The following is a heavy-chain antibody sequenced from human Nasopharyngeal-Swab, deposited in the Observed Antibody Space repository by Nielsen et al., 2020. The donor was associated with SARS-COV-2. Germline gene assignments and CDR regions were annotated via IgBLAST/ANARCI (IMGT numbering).Heavy chain of an antibody. D-gene: IGHD3-22*01. Sequence: LSCTVSGGSISSGGYYWSWIRQHPGKGLEWIGYIYYSGSTYYNPSLKSRVTISVDTSKNQFSLKLSSVTAADTAVYYCARLDYYDSSGYPYYYYYYGMDVWGQGTTVTVSS. V-gene: IGHV4-31*03. J-gene: IGHJ6*02. CDR3: ARLDYYDSSGYPYYYYYYGMDV. CDR1: GGSISSGGYY. CDR2: IYYSGST.